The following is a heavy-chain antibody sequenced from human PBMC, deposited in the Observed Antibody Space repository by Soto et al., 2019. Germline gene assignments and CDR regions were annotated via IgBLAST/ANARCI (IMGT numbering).Heavy chain of an antibody. V-gene: IGHV3-11*01. CDR1: GFTFSDYY. CDR2: ISSSGSTI. J-gene: IGHJ5*02. D-gene: IGHD4-17*01. Sequence: PGGSLRLSCAASGFTFSDYYMSWIRQAPGKGLEWVSYISSSGSTIYYADSVKGRFTISRDNAKNSLYLQMNSLRAEDTAVYYCARDRLRGHNWFDPWGQGTLVTVSS. CDR3: ARDRLRGHNWFDP.